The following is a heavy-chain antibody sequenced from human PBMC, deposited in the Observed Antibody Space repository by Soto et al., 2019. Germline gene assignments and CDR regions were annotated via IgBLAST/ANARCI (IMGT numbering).Heavy chain of an antibody. Sequence: QVQLVQSGAEVKKPGASVKVSCKASGYTFTSYGISWVRQAPGQGLEWMGWISAYNGNTNYAQKLQGRVTMTTDTSTSTAYMELRSLRSDDTAVSYCAREADYYDSSGTTDYWGQGTLVTVSS. CDR2: ISAYNGNT. J-gene: IGHJ4*02. CDR1: GYTFTSYG. D-gene: IGHD3-22*01. V-gene: IGHV1-18*01. CDR3: AREADYYDSSGTTDY.